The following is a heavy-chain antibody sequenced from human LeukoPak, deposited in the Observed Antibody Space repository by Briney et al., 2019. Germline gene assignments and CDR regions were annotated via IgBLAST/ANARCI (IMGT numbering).Heavy chain of an antibody. V-gene: IGHV3-7*03. CDR2: IKEDGSKK. CDR1: GFTFRNYW. J-gene: IGHJ4*02. D-gene: IGHD2-15*01. CDR3: ASIRSGY. Sequence: EGSLRLSCAASGFTFRNYWMNWVRQAPGKGLEWVANIKEDGSKKDYADSVKGRFTVSRDNAKNSLNLQMNSLRVEDTAVYYCASIRSGYWGQGIRVTVS.